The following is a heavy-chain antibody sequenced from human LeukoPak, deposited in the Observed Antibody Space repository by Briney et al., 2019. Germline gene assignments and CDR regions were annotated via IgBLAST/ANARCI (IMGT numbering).Heavy chain of an antibody. CDR3: ARHKSSGWYSYNWFDP. D-gene: IGHD6-19*01. Sequence: PGESLKISCKGSGYSFTSYWISWVRQLPGKGLEWMGRIDPSDSYTNYSPSFQGHVTISADKSISTAYLQWSSLKASDTAMYYCARHKSSGWYSYNWFDPWGQGTLVTVSS. J-gene: IGHJ5*02. V-gene: IGHV5-10-1*01. CDR1: GYSFTSYW. CDR2: IDPSDSYT.